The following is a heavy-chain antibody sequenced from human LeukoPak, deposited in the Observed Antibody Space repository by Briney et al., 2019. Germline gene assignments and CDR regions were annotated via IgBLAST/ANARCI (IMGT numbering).Heavy chain of an antibody. J-gene: IGHJ1*01. Sequence: ASVKVSCKASGYTFNGYYMHWVRQAPGQGLEWMGWINPSSGDTNYAQKFQGRVTMTRDTSISTAYMELTSLRSDDTAVYYCAKDLPKLLRGFQHWGQGTLVTVSS. D-gene: IGHD3-10*01. V-gene: IGHV1-2*02. CDR3: AKDLPKLLRGFQH. CDR2: INPSSGDT. CDR1: GYTFNGYY.